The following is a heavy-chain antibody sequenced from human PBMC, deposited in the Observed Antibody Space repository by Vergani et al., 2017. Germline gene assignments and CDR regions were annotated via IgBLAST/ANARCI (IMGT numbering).Heavy chain of an antibody. Sequence: EVQLVESGGGLVQPGGSLRLSCAASGFTFSSYDMHWVRQATGKGLEWVSAIGTAGDTYYPGSVKGRFTISRENAKNSLYLQMNSLRAGDTAVYYCARGYSARYSGYDWDYWGQGTLVTVSS. J-gene: IGHJ4*02. CDR2: IGTAGDT. V-gene: IGHV3-13*04. CDR3: ARGYSARYSGYDWDY. D-gene: IGHD5-12*01. CDR1: GFTFSSYD.